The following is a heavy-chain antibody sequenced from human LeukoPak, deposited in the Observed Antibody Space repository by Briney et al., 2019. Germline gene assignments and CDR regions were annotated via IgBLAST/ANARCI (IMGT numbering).Heavy chain of an antibody. CDR3: ARAYFAPEIRFYFDY. Sequence: ASVKVSCKASGYTFTSYAMHWVRQAPGQRLEWMGWINAGNGNTKYSQKFQGRVTITRDTSASTAYMELSSLRSEDTAVYYCARAYFAPEIRFYFDYWGQGTLVTVSS. V-gene: IGHV1-3*01. D-gene: IGHD3-9*01. CDR1: GYTFTSYA. CDR2: INAGNGNT. J-gene: IGHJ4*02.